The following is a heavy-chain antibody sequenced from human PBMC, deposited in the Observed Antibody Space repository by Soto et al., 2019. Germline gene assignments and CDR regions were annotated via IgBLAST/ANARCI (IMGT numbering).Heavy chain of an antibody. CDR2: IDWDDDK. CDR3: ARIRCNGYSSGWFLSLGYYYGMDV. J-gene: IGHJ6*02. CDR1: GFSLSTSGMC. Sequence: VSGPTLVNPTQTLTLTCTFSGFSLSTSGMCVSWIRQPPGKALEWLALIDWDDDKYYSTSLKTRLTISKDTSKNQVVLTMTNMDPVDTPTYYCARIRCNGYSSGWFLSLGYYYGMDVWGQGTTVTLSS. D-gene: IGHD6-19*01. V-gene: IGHV2-70*01.